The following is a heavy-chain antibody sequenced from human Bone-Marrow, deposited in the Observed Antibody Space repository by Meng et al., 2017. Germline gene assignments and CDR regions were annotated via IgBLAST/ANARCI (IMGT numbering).Heavy chain of an antibody. V-gene: IGHV3-74*01. Sequence: ETLSLTCAVYGGSFSGYYWSWVRQAPGKGLVWVSRINSDGSSTSYEDSVKGRFTISRDNAKNTLYLQMNSLRAEDTAVYYCARAAVTVVTPFDYWGQGTLVTVSS. CDR1: GGSFSGYY. D-gene: IGHD4-23*01. CDR3: ARAAVTVVTPFDY. CDR2: INSDGSST. J-gene: IGHJ4*02.